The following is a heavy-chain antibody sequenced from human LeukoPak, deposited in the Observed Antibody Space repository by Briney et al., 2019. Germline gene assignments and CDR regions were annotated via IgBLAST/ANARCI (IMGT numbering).Heavy chain of an antibody. CDR3: AKDLHATAYYYDSSGYFLLDAFDI. CDR2: ISGSGGST. V-gene: IGHV3-23*01. CDR1: GFILSSYS. J-gene: IGHJ3*02. D-gene: IGHD3-22*01. Sequence: AGGSLRLSCAASGFILSSYSMNWVRQAPGKGLEWVSAISGSGGSTYYADSVKGRFTISRDNSKNTLYLQMNSLRAEDTAVYYCAKDLHATAYYYDSSGYFLLDAFDIWGQGTMVTVSS.